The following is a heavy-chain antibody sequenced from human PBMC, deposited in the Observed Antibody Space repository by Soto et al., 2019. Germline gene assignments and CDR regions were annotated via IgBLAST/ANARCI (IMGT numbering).Heavy chain of an antibody. J-gene: IGHJ6*02. V-gene: IGHV4-59*08. CDR1: SGPDRSHN. D-gene: IGHD4-17*01. CDR2: VYYTGDT. Sequence: QVQLQQSGPRLVKPSETLSLTCTVSSGPDRSHNWGWIRQPPGRGLEWIGYVYYTGDTAYNPSLRGRVTIXAXPXXNDISLTLNSVTAADTAGYYCVRQGIDYLHGLVDVWGQGTTVSVSS. CDR3: VRQGIDYLHGLVDV.